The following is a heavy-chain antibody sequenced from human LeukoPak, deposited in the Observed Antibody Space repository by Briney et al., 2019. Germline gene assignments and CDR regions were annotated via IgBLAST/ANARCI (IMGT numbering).Heavy chain of an antibody. D-gene: IGHD6-13*01. CDR2: INHSGST. J-gene: IGHJ6*03. CDR3: ARDLAAAGTYYYYYYMDV. Sequence: SETLSLTCAVYGGSFSGYYWSWIRQPPGKGLEWIGEINHSGSTNYNPSLKSRVTISVDTSKNQFSLKLSSVTAADTAVYYCARDLAAAGTYYYYYYMDVWGKGTTVTISS. V-gene: IGHV4-34*01. CDR1: GGSFSGYY.